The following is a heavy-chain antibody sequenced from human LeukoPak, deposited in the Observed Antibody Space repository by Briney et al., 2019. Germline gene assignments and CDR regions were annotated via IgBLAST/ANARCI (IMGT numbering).Heavy chain of an antibody. D-gene: IGHD2-21*02. J-gene: IGHJ5*02. CDR3: ARDSVICGGDCYLSWFDP. Sequence: SETLSLTCTVSGGSIRSSFYWGWIRQPPGKGLEWIASISGSISYSGSTYYNPSLKSRVTISVDTSKNQFSLKLSSVTAADTAVYYCARDSVICGGDCYLSWFDPWGQGTLVTVSS. CDR2: ISGSISYSGST. V-gene: IGHV4-39*07. CDR1: GGSIRSSFY.